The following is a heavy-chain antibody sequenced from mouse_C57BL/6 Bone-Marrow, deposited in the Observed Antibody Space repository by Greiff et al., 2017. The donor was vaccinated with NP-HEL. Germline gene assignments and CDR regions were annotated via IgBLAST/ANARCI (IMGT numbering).Heavy chain of an antibody. CDR2: ISSGSSTI. CDR3: ARIYGNYVFAY. J-gene: IGHJ3*01. D-gene: IGHD2-1*01. Sequence: EVQLVESGGGLVKPGGSLKLSCAASGLTFSDYGMHWVRQAPEKGLEWVAYISSGSSTIYYADTVKGRFTISRDNAKNTLFLQMTSLRSEDTAMYYCARIYGNYVFAYWGQGTLVTVSA. CDR1: GLTFSDYG. V-gene: IGHV5-17*01.